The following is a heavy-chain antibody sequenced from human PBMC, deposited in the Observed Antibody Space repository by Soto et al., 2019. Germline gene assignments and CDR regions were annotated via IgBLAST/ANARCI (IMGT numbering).Heavy chain of an antibody. J-gene: IGHJ3*02. CDR1: GYSFTSYW. D-gene: IGHD2-2*01. V-gene: IGHV5-51*01. CDR3: ARHRRGAPLIVLVPAVFRAFDI. CDR2: IYPGDSDT. Sequence: GESLKISCKGSGYSFTSYWIGWVRQMPGKGLEWMGIIYPGDSDTRYSPSFQGQVTISADKSISTAYLQWSSLKASDTAMYYCARHRRGAPLIVLVPAVFRAFDIWGQGKMVTVSS.